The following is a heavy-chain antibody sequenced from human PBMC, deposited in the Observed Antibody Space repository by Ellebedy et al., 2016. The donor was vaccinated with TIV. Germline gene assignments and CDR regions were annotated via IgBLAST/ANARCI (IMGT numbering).Heavy chain of an antibody. Sequence: GESLKISCAASGFTFSSYGMHWVRQAPGKGLEWVANINQDGSEKYYVDSVKGRFTISRDNAKNSLYLQMNTLGGEDTAVYYCSTVEWYRSAYWGQGTLVTVSS. CDR2: INQDGSEK. CDR3: STVEWYRSAY. CDR1: GFTFSSYG. J-gene: IGHJ4*02. D-gene: IGHD3-3*01. V-gene: IGHV3-7*01.